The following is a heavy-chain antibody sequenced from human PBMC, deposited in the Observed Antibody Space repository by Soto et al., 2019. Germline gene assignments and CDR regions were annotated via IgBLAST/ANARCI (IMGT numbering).Heavy chain of an antibody. CDR2: INHSGST. CDR3: ARGGAIAARDYYYYYGMDV. CDR1: GGSFSGYY. V-gene: IGHV4-34*01. D-gene: IGHD6-6*01. Sequence: SETLSLTCAVYGGSFSGYYWSWIRQPPGKGLEWIGEINHSGSTNYNPSLKSRVTISVDTSKNQFSLKLSSVTAADTAVYYCARGGAIAARDYYYYYGMDVWGQGTTVTVSS. J-gene: IGHJ6*02.